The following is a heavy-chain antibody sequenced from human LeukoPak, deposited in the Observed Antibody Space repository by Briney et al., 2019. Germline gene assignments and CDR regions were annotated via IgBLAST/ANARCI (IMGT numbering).Heavy chain of an antibody. CDR2: IIPIFGTA. D-gene: IGHD3-10*01. Sequence: SVKVSCKASGGTFSSYAISWVRQAPGQGLEWMGGIIPIFGTANYAQKFQGRVTITADESTSTAYMELSSLRPEDTAVYYCARVHGSGSYYNYFDYWGQGTLVTVSS. V-gene: IGHV1-69*13. CDR3: ARVHGSGSYYNYFDY. CDR1: GGTFSSYA. J-gene: IGHJ4*02.